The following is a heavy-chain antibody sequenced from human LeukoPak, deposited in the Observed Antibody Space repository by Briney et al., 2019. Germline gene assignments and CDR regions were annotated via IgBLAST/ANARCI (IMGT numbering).Heavy chain of an antibody. D-gene: IGHD3-3*01. Sequence: ASVKVSCKASGYTFTGYYMHWVRRAPGQGLEWMGWINPNSGGTNYAQKFQGRVTMTTDASTSTAYMELRSLRSDDTAVYYCARGDSGITIFGVRSLDYYYYYMTSGAKGPRSPSP. CDR1: GYTFTGYY. V-gene: IGHV1-2*02. CDR2: INPNSGGT. CDR3: ARGDSGITIFGVRSLDYYYYYMTS. J-gene: IGHJ6*03.